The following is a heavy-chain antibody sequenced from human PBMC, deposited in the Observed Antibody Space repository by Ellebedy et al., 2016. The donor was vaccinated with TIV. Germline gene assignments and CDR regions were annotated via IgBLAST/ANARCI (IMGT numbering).Heavy chain of an antibody. Sequence: GESLKISXAASGLTFSNAWMSWVRQAPGKGLEWVGRIKSKTDGGTTDYAAPVKGRFTISRDDSKNTLYLQMNSLKTEDTAVYYCTTDPYIVVVPAAILSAFDIWGQGTMVTVSS. D-gene: IGHD2-2*02. J-gene: IGHJ3*02. CDR2: IKSKTDGGTT. V-gene: IGHV3-15*01. CDR1: GLTFSNAW. CDR3: TTDPYIVVVPAAILSAFDI.